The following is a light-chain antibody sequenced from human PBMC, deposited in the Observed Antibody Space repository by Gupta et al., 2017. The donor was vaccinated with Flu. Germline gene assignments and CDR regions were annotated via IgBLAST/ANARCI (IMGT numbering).Light chain of an antibody. CDR3: SSYAGSNIV. CDR2: EVS. V-gene: IGLV2-8*01. J-gene: IGLJ1*01. CDR1: SSDVGGYNY. Sequence: QSALTHPPSASGSPGQSVTISCTGTSSDVGGYNYGSWYQQHPGKAPKLMLYEVSKRPSGVPDPFSGSKSGNTASMTVSGLQAEDEADYYCSSYAGSNIVFGTGTKVTVL.